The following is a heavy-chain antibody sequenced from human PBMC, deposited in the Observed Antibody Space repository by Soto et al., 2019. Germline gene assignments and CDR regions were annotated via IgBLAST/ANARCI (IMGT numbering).Heavy chain of an antibody. D-gene: IGHD3-10*01. Sequence: EVQLVESGGGLVQPGGSLRLSCAASGFTFSTYWMQWVRQVPGEGLVWVSSISENGGITTYADSVKGRFTISRDNAKNTLYLQMNGLRVEDTAIYYCAREYYSSGTHGGQGTLVTVST. J-gene: IGHJ1*01. CDR2: ISENGGIT. CDR3: AREYYSSGTH. CDR1: GFTFSTYW. V-gene: IGHV3-74*01.